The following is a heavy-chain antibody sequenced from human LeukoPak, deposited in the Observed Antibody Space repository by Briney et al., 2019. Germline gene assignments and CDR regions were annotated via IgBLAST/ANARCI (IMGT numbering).Heavy chain of an antibody. CDR1: GYTFTSYG. CDR2: ISAYNGNT. D-gene: IGHD3-3*01. CDR3: ARLHYGFWSGPIWGFDP. Sequence: GASVKVSCKASGYTFTSYGISWVRQAPGQGLEWMGWISAYNGNTNYAQKLQGRVTMTTDTSTSTAYMELRSLRSDDTAVYYCARLHYGFWSGPIWGFDPWGQGTLVTVSS. V-gene: IGHV1-18*01. J-gene: IGHJ5*02.